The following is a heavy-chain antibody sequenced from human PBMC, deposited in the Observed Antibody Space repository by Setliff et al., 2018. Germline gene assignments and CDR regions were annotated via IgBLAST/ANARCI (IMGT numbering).Heavy chain of an antibody. CDR3: AREVGTSTSSDAFDV. V-gene: IGHV4-30-4*08. CDR1: GDSISSGDYF. D-gene: IGHD1-26*01. CDR2: IYHSGSA. J-gene: IGHJ3*01. Sequence: SETLSLTCTVSGDSISSGDYFWSRIRQPPGKGLEWIAYIYHSGSAYYNPSLKSRVTMSVDTSKNQFSLHLTSVTAADTAVYYCAREVGTSTSSDAFDVWGQGMMVTVS.